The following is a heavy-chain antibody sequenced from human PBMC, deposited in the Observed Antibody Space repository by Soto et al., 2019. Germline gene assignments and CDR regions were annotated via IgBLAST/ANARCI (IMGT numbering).Heavy chain of an antibody. CDR1: GYTFTSYG. V-gene: IGHV1-18*01. CDR3: ARVRSRGGPHYPFDY. CDR2: ISAYNGNT. Sequence: QVQLVQSGAEVKKPGASVKVSCKASGYTFTSYGISWVRQAPGQGLEGMGWISAYNGNTNYAQKLQGRVTMTTDTSTSTAYMELRSLRSDDTAVYYCARVRSRGGPHYPFDYWGQGTLVTVSS. J-gene: IGHJ4*02. D-gene: IGHD3-10*01.